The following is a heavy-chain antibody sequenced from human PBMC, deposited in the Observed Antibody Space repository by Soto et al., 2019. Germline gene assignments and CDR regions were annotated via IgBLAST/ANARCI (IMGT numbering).Heavy chain of an antibody. J-gene: IGHJ4*02. Sequence: PSETLSLTCTVSGGSISSSSYYWGWIRQPPGKGLEWIGSIYYRGSTYYNPSLKSRVTISVDTSKNQFSLKLSSVTAADTAVYYCARHFNWNYDYWGQGTLVTVSS. V-gene: IGHV4-39*01. CDR1: GGSISSSSYY. CDR2: IYYRGST. D-gene: IGHD1-7*01. CDR3: ARHFNWNYDY.